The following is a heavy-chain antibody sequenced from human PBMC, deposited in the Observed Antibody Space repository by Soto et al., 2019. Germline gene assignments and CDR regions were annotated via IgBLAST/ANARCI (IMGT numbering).Heavy chain of an antibody. D-gene: IGHD2-15*01. V-gene: IGHV1-3*01. CDR3: ARGIATGQLDP. Sequence: AAVKVSCEASAYTFTRYTMNWVRQAPGQRLEWMGWINPDNGNTKSSQKFQDRVIITRDTSASTAYMDLSSLRSEDTAVYYCARGIATGQLDPWGQGTLVTVSS. J-gene: IGHJ5*02. CDR2: INPDNGNT. CDR1: AYTFTRYT.